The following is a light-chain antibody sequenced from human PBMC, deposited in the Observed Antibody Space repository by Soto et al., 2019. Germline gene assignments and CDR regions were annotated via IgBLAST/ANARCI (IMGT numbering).Light chain of an antibody. CDR1: SSNIGNNY. V-gene: IGLV1-51*01. CDR3: GTWDSSLSAYV. J-gene: IGLJ1*01. Sequence: QSVLTQPPSVSAAPGQKVTISCSGSSSNIGNNYVSWYQQLPGTALKLLIYDNNKRPSGIPDRFSGSKSGTSATLGITGLQTGDEAHYYCGTWDSSLSAYVFGTGTQLTVL. CDR2: DNN.